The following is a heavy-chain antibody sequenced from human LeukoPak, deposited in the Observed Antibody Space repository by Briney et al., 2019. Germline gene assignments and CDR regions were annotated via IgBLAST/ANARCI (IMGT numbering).Heavy chain of an antibody. CDR3: AKDSYYYYIDV. J-gene: IGHJ6*03. V-gene: IGHV3-30*02. CDR1: GFTFRSYG. CDR2: IRYDGSK. Sequence: QPGGSLRLSCAASGFTFRSYGMHWVRQAPGKGLEWVTFIRYDGSKYYTDSVKGRFTISRDNSKNTLYLQMNSLRTEDTAVYYCAKDSYYYYIDVWGKGTTVTVSS.